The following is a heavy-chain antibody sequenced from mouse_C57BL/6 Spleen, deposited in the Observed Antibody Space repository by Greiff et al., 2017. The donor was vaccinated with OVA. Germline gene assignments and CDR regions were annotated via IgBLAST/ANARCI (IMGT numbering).Heavy chain of an antibody. Sequence: VKLVESGPGLVQPSQSLSITCTVSGFSLTSYGVHWVRQSPGKGLEWLGVIWSGGSTDYNAAFISRLSISKDNSKSQVFFKMNSLQADDTAIYYCARIPSTMITRAMDYWGQGTSVTVSS. D-gene: IGHD2-4*01. CDR3: ARIPSTMITRAMDY. CDR1: GFSLTSYG. CDR2: IWSGGST. V-gene: IGHV2-2*01. J-gene: IGHJ4*01.